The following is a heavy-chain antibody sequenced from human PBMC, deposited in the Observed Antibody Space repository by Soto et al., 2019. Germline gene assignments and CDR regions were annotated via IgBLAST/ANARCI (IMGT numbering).Heavy chain of an antibody. J-gene: IGHJ3*02. D-gene: IGHD4-17*01. CDR3: ARDLSFYGDWNAFDI. CDR2: ISSSSSYI. V-gene: IGHV3-21*01. CDR1: GFTFSSYS. Sequence: EVQLVESGGGLVKTGGSLRLSCAASGFTFSSYSMNWVRQAPGKGLEWVSSISSSSSYIYYADSVKGRFTISRDNAKNSLYLQMNSLRAEDTAVYYCARDLSFYGDWNAFDIWGQGTMVTVSS.